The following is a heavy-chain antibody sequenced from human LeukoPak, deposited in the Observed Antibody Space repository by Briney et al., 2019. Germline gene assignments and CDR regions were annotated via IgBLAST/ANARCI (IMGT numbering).Heavy chain of an antibody. CDR2: IKSDGITI. J-gene: IGHJ4*02. CDR1: GFTFSNYM. Sequence: PGGSLRLSCAASGFTFSNYMMHWVRQAPGKGLVWVSRIKSDGITITYADSVKGRFTISRDNAKNSLYLQMNSLRAEDTAVYHCVRGCGRSSCPYYLDSWGQGALVTVSS. D-gene: IGHD2-21*01. CDR3: VRGCGRSSCPYYLDS. V-gene: IGHV3-74*01.